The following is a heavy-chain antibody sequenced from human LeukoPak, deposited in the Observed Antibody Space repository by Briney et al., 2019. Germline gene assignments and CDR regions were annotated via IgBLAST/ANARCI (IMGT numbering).Heavy chain of an antibody. Sequence: GASVKVSCKASGYTFTGYYMHWVRQAPGQGLEWMGWINPNSGGTNYAQKFQGRVTMTRDTSISTAYMELSRLRSDDTAVYYCARPDYDSWSGHGDAFDIWGQGTMVTVSS. V-gene: IGHV1-2*02. J-gene: IGHJ3*02. D-gene: IGHD3-3*01. CDR2: INPNSGGT. CDR3: ARPDYDSWSGHGDAFDI. CDR1: GYTFTGYY.